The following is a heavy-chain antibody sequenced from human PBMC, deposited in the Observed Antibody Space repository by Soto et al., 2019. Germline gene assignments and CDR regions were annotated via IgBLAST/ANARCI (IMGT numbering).Heavy chain of an antibody. V-gene: IGHV1-18*04. CDR3: ARKSLRTVTTMYDYNSMDV. J-gene: IGHJ6*02. D-gene: IGHD4-4*01. CDR2: ISAYNGNT. Sequence: QVQLVQSGAEVKKPGASVKVSCKASGYTFTSYGISWVRQAPGQGLEWMGWISAYNGNTNYAQTLQGRVTMTTNTSTRSDYGELRSLRTDDTDTYYCARKSLRTVTTMYDYNSMDVWGQRTTLTVP. CDR1: GYTFTSYG.